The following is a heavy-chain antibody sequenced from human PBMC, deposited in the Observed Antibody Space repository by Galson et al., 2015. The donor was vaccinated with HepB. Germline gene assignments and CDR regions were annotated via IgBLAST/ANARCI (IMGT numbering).Heavy chain of an antibody. CDR1: GGTFSSYT. CDR2: IIPILGIA. V-gene: IGHV1-69*02. D-gene: IGHD6-13*01. CDR3: GWGEVWQQQHVDY. Sequence: SVKVSCKASGGTFSSYTISWVRQAPGQGLEWMGRIIPILGIANYAQKFQGRVTITADKSTSTAYMELSSLRSEDTAVYYCGWGEVWQQQHVDYWGQGTLVTVSS. J-gene: IGHJ4*02.